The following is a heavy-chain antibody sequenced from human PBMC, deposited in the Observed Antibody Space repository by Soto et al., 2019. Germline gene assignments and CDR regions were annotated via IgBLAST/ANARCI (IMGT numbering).Heavy chain of an antibody. D-gene: IGHD3-10*01. CDR1: GFTFSSYT. J-gene: IGHJ6*02. CDR3: ARDYGSFTYYFYGMDV. CDR2: ISYDGNKK. V-gene: IGHV3-30-3*01. Sequence: ESGGGVVQPGRSLRLSCAASGFTFSSYTMHWVRRAPGKGLECVAIISYDGNKKYYADSVKGRFTISRDNSKNTLFLQMNSLRTEDTAVYYCARDYGSFTYYFYGMDVWGQGTTVTVSS.